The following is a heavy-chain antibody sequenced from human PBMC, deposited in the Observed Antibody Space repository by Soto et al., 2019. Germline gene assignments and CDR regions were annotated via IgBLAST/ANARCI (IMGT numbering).Heavy chain of an antibody. V-gene: IGHV1-69*02. D-gene: IGHD2-15*01. J-gene: IGHJ4*02. CDR3: ASGYCSGGSCLLDY. CDR2: IIPILGIA. CDR1: GGTFSSYT. Sequence: QVQLVQSGAEVKKPGSSVKVSCKASGGTFSSYTISWVRQAPGQGLEWMGRIIPILGIANYAQKFQGRVTXXAXKXRSTAYMELSSLRSEDTAVYYCASGYCSGGSCLLDYWGQGTLVTVSS.